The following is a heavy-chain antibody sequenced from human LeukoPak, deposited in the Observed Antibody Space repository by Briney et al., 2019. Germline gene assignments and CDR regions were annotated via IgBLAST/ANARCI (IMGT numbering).Heavy chain of an antibody. CDR3: TTDGYGGFDY. CDR2: IKSKNDGGTT. J-gene: IGHJ4*02. D-gene: IGHD5-12*01. Sequence: GGSLRLSCAASGFTFSNAWMSWFGLAPYKELMWVGRIKSKNDGGTTDYAAPVEGRFTISRDDSKNTLYLQMSSLKTEDTAVYYCTTDGYGGFDYWGQGTLVIVSS. V-gene: IGHV3-15*01. CDR1: GFTFSNAW.